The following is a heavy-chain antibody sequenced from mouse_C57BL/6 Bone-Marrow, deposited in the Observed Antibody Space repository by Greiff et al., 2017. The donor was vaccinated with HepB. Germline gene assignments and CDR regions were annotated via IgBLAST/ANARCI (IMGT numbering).Heavy chain of an antibody. CDR1: GFTFSDYG. Sequence: EVKVEESGGGLVKPGGSLKLSCAASGFTFSDYGMHWVRQAPEKGLEWVAYISSGSSTIYYADTVKGRFTISRDNAKNTLFLQMTSLRSEDTAMYYCARSSNYDAMDYWGQGTSVTVSS. CDR3: ARSSNYDAMDY. J-gene: IGHJ4*01. D-gene: IGHD2-5*01. V-gene: IGHV5-17*01. CDR2: ISSGSSTI.